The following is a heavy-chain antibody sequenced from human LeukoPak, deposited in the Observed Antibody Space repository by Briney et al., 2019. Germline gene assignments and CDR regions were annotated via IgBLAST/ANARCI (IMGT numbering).Heavy chain of an antibody. CDR2: VHHSGST. V-gene: IGHV4-59*01. Sequence: SETLSLTCSVSGDSISSAYWAWIRQPPGKGLEWIAYVHHSGSTSYNPSLKSRVTISIDASKNQFSLRLNSVTAADTAVYFCAGYGSGSYYKAFDYWGQGTLVTVSS. CDR1: GDSISSAY. J-gene: IGHJ4*02. D-gene: IGHD3-10*01. CDR3: AGYGSGSYYKAFDY.